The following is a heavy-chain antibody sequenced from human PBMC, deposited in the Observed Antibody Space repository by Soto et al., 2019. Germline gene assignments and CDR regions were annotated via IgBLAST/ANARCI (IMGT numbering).Heavy chain of an antibody. CDR2: IIPIFGTA. CDR1: GGTFSSYA. CDR3: AIDSSGSDDAFDI. J-gene: IGHJ3*02. V-gene: IGHV1-69*06. D-gene: IGHD3-22*01. Sequence: VASVKVSCKASGGTFSSYAISWVRQAPGQGLEWMGGIIPIFGTANYAQKFQGRVTITADKSTSTAYMELSSLRSEDTAVYYCAIDSSGSDDAFDIWGQGTMVTVSS.